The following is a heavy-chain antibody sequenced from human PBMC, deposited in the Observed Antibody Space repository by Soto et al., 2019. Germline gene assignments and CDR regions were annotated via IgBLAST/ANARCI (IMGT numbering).Heavy chain of an antibody. CDR3: ASFEDSSGYLPFDP. J-gene: IGHJ5*02. CDR2: IYYSGST. Sequence: SETLSLTCAVSGGSISSGGYSWSWIRQPPGKGLEWIGYIYYSGSTYYNPSLKSRVTISVDTSKNQFSLKLNSVTAADTAVYYCASFEDSSGYLPFDPWGQGTLVTVSS. D-gene: IGHD3-22*01. V-gene: IGHV4-30-2*05. CDR1: GGSISSGGYS.